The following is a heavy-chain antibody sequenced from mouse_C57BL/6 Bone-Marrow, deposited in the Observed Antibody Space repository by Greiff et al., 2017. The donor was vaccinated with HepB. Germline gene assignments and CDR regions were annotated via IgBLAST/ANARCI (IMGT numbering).Heavy chain of an antibody. CDR3: AYLLLRPNAMDY. V-gene: IGHV1-55*01. D-gene: IGHD1-1*01. CDR1: GYTFTSYW. CDR2: IYPGSGST. Sequence: QVQLQQSGAELVKPGASVKMSCKASGYTFTSYWITWVKQRPGQGLEWIGDIYPGSGSTNYNEKFKSKATLTVDTSSSTAYMQLSSLTSEDSAVYYCAYLLLRPNAMDYWGQGTSVTVSS. J-gene: IGHJ4*01.